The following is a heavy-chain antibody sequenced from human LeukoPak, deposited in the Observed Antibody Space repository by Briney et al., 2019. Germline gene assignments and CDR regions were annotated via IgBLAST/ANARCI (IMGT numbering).Heavy chain of an antibody. Sequence: TGGSLRLSWAASGLTVSSNYMSWVRQAPGEGLGWASVIYSGGSTYYAGSVKGRFTISRNNSKNTLYLQMNSLRAEDTAVYYCASGIAVAGTGAFDIWGQGTMVTVSS. CDR2: IYSGGST. J-gene: IGHJ3*02. CDR1: GLTVSSNY. CDR3: ASGIAVAGTGAFDI. V-gene: IGHV3-66*01. D-gene: IGHD6-19*01.